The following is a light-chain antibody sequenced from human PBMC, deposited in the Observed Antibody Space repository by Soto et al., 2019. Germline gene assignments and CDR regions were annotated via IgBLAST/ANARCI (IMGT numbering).Light chain of an antibody. Sequence: QSVLTQPPSASGTPGQRVTISCSGGSSNIGTNFVSWYQQLPGTAPKLLIHRNNQRPSGVPDRFSGSRSGTSAPLAISGLRSEDEADYFCAAWDDSLSALVFGGGTQLTV. CDR2: RNN. CDR3: AAWDDSLSALV. CDR1: SSNIGTNF. J-gene: IGLJ2*01. V-gene: IGLV1-47*01.